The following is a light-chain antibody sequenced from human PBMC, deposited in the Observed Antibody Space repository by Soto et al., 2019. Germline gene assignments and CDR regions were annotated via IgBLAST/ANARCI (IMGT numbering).Light chain of an antibody. CDR3: SSYTSSSTRV. CDR2: EVS. V-gene: IGLV2-14*03. CDR1: SSEVCAYDF. J-gene: IGLJ1*01. Sequence: QSVLTQPASVSGSPGPSITISCTGTSSEVCAYDFVSWYQQHPDKAPKLMIYEVSNRPSGVSYRFSGSKSVNTATLTISGLQAEDEADYYCSSYTSSSTRVFGTGTKVTVL.